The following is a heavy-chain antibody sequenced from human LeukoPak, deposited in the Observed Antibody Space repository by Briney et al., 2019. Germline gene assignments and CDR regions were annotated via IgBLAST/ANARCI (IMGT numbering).Heavy chain of an antibody. V-gene: IGHV1-69*13. CDR1: GGTFSSYA. D-gene: IGHD3-3*01. CDR3: ARGSNDVSDFWSGYSYYYYGMDV. J-gene: IGHJ6*02. CDR2: IIPIFGTA. Sequence: SVTVSCKASGGTFSSYAISWVRQAPGQGLEWMGGIIPIFGTANYAQKFQGRVTITADESTSTAYMELSSLRSEDTAVYYCARGSNDVSDFWSGYSYYYYGMDVWGQGTTVTVSS.